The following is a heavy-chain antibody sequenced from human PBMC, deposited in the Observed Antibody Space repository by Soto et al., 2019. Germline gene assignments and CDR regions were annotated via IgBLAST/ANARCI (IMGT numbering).Heavy chain of an antibody. V-gene: IGHV1-8*01. CDR2: VNPNSGRT. D-gene: IGHD2-2*01. Sequence: QVQLVQSGAEVKKPGASVKVSCKASGYTFSNYDINWVRLATGQGLEWMGGVNPNSGRTVYAQKFQGRVTMTRNTSISTVYMELSSVRSEDTGVYHCATCTSSYCTSSSQMADGAQGTQVTITS. CDR3: ATCTSSYCTSSSQMAD. J-gene: IGHJ4*02. CDR1: GYTFSNYD.